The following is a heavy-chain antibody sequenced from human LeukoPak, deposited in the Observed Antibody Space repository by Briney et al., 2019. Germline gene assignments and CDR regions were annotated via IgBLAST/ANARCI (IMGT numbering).Heavy chain of an antibody. J-gene: IGHJ4*02. CDR3: AKDASGSGSYLRGGRDIDY. CDR2: ISYDGSNK. V-gene: IGHV3-30*18. CDR1: GFTFSSYG. Sequence: GGSLRLSCAASGFTFSSYGMHWVRQAPGKGLERVAVISYDGSNKYHADSVKGRFTISRDNSKNTLYLQMNSLRAEDTAVYYCAKDASGSGSYLRGGRDIDYWGQGTLVTVSS. D-gene: IGHD1-26*01.